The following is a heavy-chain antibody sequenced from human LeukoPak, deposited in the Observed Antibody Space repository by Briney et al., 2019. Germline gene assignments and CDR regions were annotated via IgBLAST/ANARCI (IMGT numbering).Heavy chain of an antibody. V-gene: IGHV4-4*07. CDR3: ARESLLRFLDQTHNWFDP. J-gene: IGHJ5*02. Sequence: PSETLSLTCTVSGGSISSYYWSWIRQPAGKGLEWIGRIYTSGSTNYNPSLKSRVTMSVDTSKNQFSLKLSSVTAADTAVYYCARESLLRFLDQTHNWFDPWGQGTLVTVSS. CDR2: IYTSGST. D-gene: IGHD3-3*01. CDR1: GGSISSYY.